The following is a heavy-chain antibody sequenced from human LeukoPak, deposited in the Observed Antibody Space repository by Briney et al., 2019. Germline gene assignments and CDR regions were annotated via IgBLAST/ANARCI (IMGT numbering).Heavy chain of an antibody. Sequence: GGSLRLSCAGSGFTFGGYGMHWFRQSPGKGLEWVAVIAYDGSRAFYADSVKGRFTISRDNSTNTMSVQMDDLRAEDTAVYYCTRYNNDHFDYWGQGTLVTVSS. CDR2: IAYDGSRA. CDR1: GFTFGGYG. D-gene: IGHD1-14*01. CDR3: TRYNNDHFDY. J-gene: IGHJ4*02. V-gene: IGHV3-33*01.